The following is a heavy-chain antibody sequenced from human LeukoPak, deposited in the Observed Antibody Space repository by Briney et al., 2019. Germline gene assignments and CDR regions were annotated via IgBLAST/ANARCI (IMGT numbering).Heavy chain of an antibody. CDR3: ARGPNCSSTSCYQAFDY. CDR2: INHSGST. Sequence: SETLSLTCAVYGGSFSGYYWSWIRQPPGKGLEWIGEINHSGSTNYNPSLKSRVTISVDASKNQFSLKLSSVTAADTAVYYCARGPNCSSTSCYQAFDYWGQGTLVTVSS. CDR1: GGSFSGYY. J-gene: IGHJ4*02. V-gene: IGHV4-34*01. D-gene: IGHD2-2*01.